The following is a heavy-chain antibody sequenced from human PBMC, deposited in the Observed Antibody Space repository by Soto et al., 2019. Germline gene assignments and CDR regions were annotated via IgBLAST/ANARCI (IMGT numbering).Heavy chain of an antibody. V-gene: IGHV4-59*01. CDR1: GGSISSYY. CDR3: ARAPGDELYNWFDP. D-gene: IGHD3-10*01. CDR2: IYYSGST. J-gene: IGHJ5*02. Sequence: KSSETLSLTCTVSGGSISSYYWSWIRQPPGKGLEWIGYIYYSGSTNYNPSLKSRVTISVDTSKNQLSLKLSSVTAADTAVYYCARAPGDELYNWFDPWGQGTLVTVSS.